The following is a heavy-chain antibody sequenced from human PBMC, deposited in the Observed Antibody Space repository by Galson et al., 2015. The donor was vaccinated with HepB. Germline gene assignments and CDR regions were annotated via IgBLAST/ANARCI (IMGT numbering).Heavy chain of an antibody. J-gene: IGHJ3*02. CDR1: GFTFSSCA. CDR2: ISYDGSNK. CDR3: ARDGYNSSDAFDI. Sequence: SLRLSCAASGFTFSSCAMHWVRQAPGKGLEWVAVISYDGSNKYYADSVKGRFTISRDNSKNTLYLQMNSLRAEDTAVYYCARDGYNSSDAFDIWGQGTMVTVSS. V-gene: IGHV3-30*04. D-gene: IGHD5-24*01.